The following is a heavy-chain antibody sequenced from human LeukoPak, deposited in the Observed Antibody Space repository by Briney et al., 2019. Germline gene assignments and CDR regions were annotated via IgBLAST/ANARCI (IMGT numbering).Heavy chain of an antibody. CDR2: ISAYNGNT. CDR3: ARGLVDDYVWGSYNY. J-gene: IGHJ4*02. D-gene: IGHD3-16*01. Sequence: ASVKVSCKASGYTFTSYGISWVRQAPGQGLEWMGWISAYNGNTNYAQKLQGRATMTTDTSTSTAYMELRSLRSDDTAVYYCARGLVDDYVWGSYNYWGQGTLVTVSS. CDR1: GYTFTSYG. V-gene: IGHV1-18*01.